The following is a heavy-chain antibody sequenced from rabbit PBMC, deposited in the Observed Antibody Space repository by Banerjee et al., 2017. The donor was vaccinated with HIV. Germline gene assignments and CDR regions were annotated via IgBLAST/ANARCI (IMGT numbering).Heavy chain of an antibody. D-gene: IGHD1-1*01. CDR1: GFSFSGDYD. CDR3: VRSSLYATISGYYGNTRLDL. J-gene: IGHJ3*01. V-gene: IGHV1S45*01. Sequence: QEQLEESGGGLVKPEGSLTLTCTASGFSFSGDYDMCWVRQAPGKGLEWIACINTSSGNTVYATWAKGRFTISRTSSTTVALQMTSLTAADTATYFCVRSSLYATISGYYGNTRLDLWGPGTLVTVS. CDR2: INTSSGNT.